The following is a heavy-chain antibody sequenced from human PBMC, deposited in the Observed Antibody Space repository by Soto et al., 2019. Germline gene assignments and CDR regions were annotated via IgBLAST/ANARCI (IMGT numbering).Heavy chain of an antibody. V-gene: IGHV4-31*11. CDR2: IYSSGST. J-gene: IGHJ5*02. CDR1: GGSIISASYS. D-gene: IGHD6-6*01. Sequence: QVQLQESGPRLVKPSQTLYLSCAVSGGSIISASYSWNWIRQSPGRGLEWIGHIYSSGSTYYNPSLQSRVSISVDTSNNQFSLKLTSVTAADTAGYFCAREDAARIERWFDAWGQGILVTVSS. CDR3: AREDAARIERWFDA.